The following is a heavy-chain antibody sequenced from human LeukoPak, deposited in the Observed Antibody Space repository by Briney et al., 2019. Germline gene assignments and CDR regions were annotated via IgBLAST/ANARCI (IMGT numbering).Heavy chain of an antibody. Sequence: GGSLRLSCAASGFTFSSYEMNWVRQAPGKGLEWVSYISSSGSTIYYADSVKGRFTISRDNAKNSLYLQMNSLRAEDTAVYYCARVKDRISMVRGVLSPQNYYYYYMDVWGKGTTVTVSS. CDR3: ARVKDRISMVRGVLSPQNYYYYYMDV. V-gene: IGHV3-48*03. D-gene: IGHD3-10*01. J-gene: IGHJ6*03. CDR1: GFTFSSYE. CDR2: ISSSGSTI.